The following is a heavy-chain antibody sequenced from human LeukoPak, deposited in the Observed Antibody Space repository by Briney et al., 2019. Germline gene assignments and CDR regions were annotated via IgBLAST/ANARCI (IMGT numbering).Heavy chain of an antibody. CDR2: VNSDGSTT. J-gene: IGHJ4*02. Sequence: GGSLRLSRAASGFTFSSYAMTWVRQAPGKGLVWVSRVNSDGSTTSYADSVKGRFTISRDNAKNTLYLQMNSLRAEDTAVYYCASDFWSGYYTPMGVNYWGQGTLVTVSS. D-gene: IGHD3-3*01. V-gene: IGHV3-74*01. CDR1: GFTFSSYA. CDR3: ASDFWSGYYTPMGVNY.